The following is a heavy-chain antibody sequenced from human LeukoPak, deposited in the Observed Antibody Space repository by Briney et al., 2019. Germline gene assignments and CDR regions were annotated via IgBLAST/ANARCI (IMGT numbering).Heavy chain of an antibody. CDR1: GFTFSNYW. J-gene: IGHJ4*02. V-gene: IGHV3-74*01. CDR2: INTDGSRI. D-gene: IGHD4-23*01. Sequence: GGSLRLSCAASGFTFSNYWMHWVRQAPGKGLVWVSRINTDGSRINYADSVKGRFTISRDNAESTLYLQMNSLRVEDTAVYYCARGTTVESDYWGQGTLVTVSS. CDR3: ARGTTVESDY.